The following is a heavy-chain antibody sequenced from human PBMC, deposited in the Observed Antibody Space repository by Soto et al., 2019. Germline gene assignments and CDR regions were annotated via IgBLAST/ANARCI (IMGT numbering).Heavy chain of an antibody. Sequence: EVQLVESGGGFVQPGGSLRLSCAASGFTFSNYWMSWVRQAPGKGLEWVANIKVDGSEKYYVDSVKGRFTISRDNAKNTVYQKNNTLRAEDTPVYSCAVVAVRGQGTLVTVSS. D-gene: IGHD6-19*01. CDR2: IKVDGSEK. J-gene: IGHJ4*02. V-gene: IGHV3-7*05. CDR1: GFTFSNYW. CDR3: AVVAV.